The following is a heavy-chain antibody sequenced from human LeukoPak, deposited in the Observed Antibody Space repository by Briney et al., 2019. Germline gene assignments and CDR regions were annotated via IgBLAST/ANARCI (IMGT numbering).Heavy chain of an antibody. V-gene: IGHV1-69*04. CDR3: AGANTQDSGQDY. CDR1: GGTFSSYA. D-gene: IGHD7-27*01. CDR2: IIPILGIA. Sequence: SVKVSCKASGGTFSSYAISWVRQAPGQGLEWMGRIIPILGIANYAQKFQGRATITADKSTSTAYMELSSLRSEDTAVYYCAGANTQDSGQDYWGQGTLVTVSS. J-gene: IGHJ4*02.